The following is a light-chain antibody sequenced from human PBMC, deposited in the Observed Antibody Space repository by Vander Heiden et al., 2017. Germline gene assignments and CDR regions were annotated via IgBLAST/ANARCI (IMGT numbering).Light chain of an antibody. CDR3: SAWDSSLSAWV. V-gene: IGLV10-54*01. CDR1: SNNVGNQG. CDR2: RNN. J-gene: IGLJ3*02. Sequence: QAGLTQTASVYKVVKQTATLTCTGNSNNVGNQGAAWLQQHQGHPPKLLSYRNNNRPSGISERLSASRSGNTASLTITGLQPEDEADYYCSAWDSSLSAWVFGGGTKLTVL.